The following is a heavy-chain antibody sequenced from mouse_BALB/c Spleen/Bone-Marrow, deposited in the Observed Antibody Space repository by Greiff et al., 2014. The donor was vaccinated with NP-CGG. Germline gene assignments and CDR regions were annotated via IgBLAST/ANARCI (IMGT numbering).Heavy chain of an antibody. D-gene: IGHD3-1*01. V-gene: IGHV1S33*01. J-gene: IGHJ4*01. CDR2: IYPGGGST. CDR1: GYTFTSYD. CDR3: ARSGGDAMDY. Sequence: LKESGPDLVKPGALVKISCKASGYTFTSYDINWVKQRPGQGLEWIGWIYPGGGSTKYKEKFKGKATLTADKSSSTTYSQIGRVTSENSAEYFCARSGGDAMDYWGQGTSVTVSS.